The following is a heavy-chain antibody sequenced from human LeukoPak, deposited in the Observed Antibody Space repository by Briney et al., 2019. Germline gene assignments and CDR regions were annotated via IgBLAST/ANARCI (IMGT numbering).Heavy chain of an antibody. J-gene: IGHJ4*02. D-gene: IGHD2-21*02. Sequence: GGSLRLSCAASGFTGSSNYRSWVRQTPANGLEWVSAISGGGDITYYADSVTGRFTISRDNSKDTLFLQMHSLRPGDTAVYYCVREDTPATANYWGQGTLVTISS. CDR1: GFTGSSNY. V-gene: IGHV3-23*01. CDR3: VREDTPATANY. CDR2: ISGGGDIT.